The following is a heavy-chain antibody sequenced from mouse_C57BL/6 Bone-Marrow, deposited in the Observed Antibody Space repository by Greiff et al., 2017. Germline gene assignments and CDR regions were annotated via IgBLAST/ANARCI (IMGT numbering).Heavy chain of an antibody. J-gene: IGHJ2*01. CDR1: GYTFTDYY. V-gene: IGHV1-77*01. Sequence: QVQLQQSGAELVKPGASVKISCKASGYTFTDYYINWVKQRPGQGLEWIGKIGPGSGSTYYNQKFKGKATLTADKSSSTAYMQLSSLTSEDSAVYYCAWPEKNYFDYWGQGTTLTVSS. CDR2: IGPGSGST. CDR3: AWPEKNYFDY.